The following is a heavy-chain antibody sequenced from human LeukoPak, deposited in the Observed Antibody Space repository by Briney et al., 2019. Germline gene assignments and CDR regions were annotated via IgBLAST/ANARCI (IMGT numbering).Heavy chain of an antibody. CDR2: INPNSGGT. J-gene: IGHJ5*02. CDR3: AREFTAFDSARKFDL. Sequence: ASVKVSCKASGYTFTRYYMHWVRQAPGQGLEWMGWINPNSGGTNYAQKFQGRVTVTRDTSISTAYMELSRLRSGDTAVYYCAREFTAFDSARKFDLWGQGTLVSVSS. CDR1: GYTFTRYY. V-gene: IGHV1-2*02. D-gene: IGHD3-9*01.